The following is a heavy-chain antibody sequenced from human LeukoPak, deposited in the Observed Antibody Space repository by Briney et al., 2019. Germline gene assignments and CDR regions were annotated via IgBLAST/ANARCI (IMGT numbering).Heavy chain of an antibody. D-gene: IGHD4-11*01. J-gene: IGHJ5*02. CDR3: ARDRATVTNDYWFDP. Sequence: SETLSLTCAVYGGSFSDFYWSWIRQPPGKGLEWIGEIDHSGSTNYNPSLKSRVSISVDTSQNQFSLKLRSVTAADTAVYYCARDRATVTNDYWFDPWGQGTLVTVSS. CDR1: GGSFSDFY. V-gene: IGHV4-34*01. CDR2: IDHSGST.